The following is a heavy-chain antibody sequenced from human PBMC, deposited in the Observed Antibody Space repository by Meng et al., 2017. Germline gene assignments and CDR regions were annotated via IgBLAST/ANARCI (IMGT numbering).Heavy chain of an antibody. CDR2: KSSDCSNK. Sequence: GRLVESGGGLGHPGRSSRLSCACSGITFSSHAMRWVRQAPGEGVDSVAVKSSDCSNKYYANSVKGRFTISRDNSKNTLYPQMNSLRAEDTAVYYCAHFDHWGRGTLVTGSS. CDR1: GITFSSHA. J-gene: IGHJ2*01. V-gene: IGHV3-30*01. CDR3: AHFDH.